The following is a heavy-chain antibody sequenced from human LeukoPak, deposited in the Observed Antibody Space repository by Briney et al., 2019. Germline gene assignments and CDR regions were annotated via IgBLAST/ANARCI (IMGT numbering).Heavy chain of an antibody. J-gene: IGHJ4*02. Sequence: GSLRLSCAASRFSFSNYWMHWVRQAPGKGLVWVSRVKSDGSNPSYADSVKGRFTISRDNAENMLYLQMNTLGAEDTAVYYCARDIVSGSGSLNYWGQGTLVTVSS. CDR2: VKSDGSNP. CDR3: ARDIVSGSGSLNY. D-gene: IGHD3-10*01. CDR1: RFSFSNYW. V-gene: IGHV3-74*01.